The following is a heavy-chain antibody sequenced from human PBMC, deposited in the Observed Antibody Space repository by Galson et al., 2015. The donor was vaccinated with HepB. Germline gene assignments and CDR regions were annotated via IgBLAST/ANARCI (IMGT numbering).Heavy chain of an antibody. Sequence: SLRLSCAASGFTFSSYAMHWVRQAPGKGLEWVAVISYDGSNKYYADSVKGRFTISRDNSKNTLYLQMNSLRAEDTAVYYCAREGYYDFWSGYDPTSYYGMDVWGQGTTVTVSS. CDR3: AREGYYDFWSGYDPTSYYGMDV. CDR1: GFTFSSYA. V-gene: IGHV3-30-3*01. CDR2: ISYDGSNK. D-gene: IGHD3-3*01. J-gene: IGHJ6*02.